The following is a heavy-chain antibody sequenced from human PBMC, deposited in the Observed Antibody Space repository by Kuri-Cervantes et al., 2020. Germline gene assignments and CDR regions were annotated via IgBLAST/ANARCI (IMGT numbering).Heavy chain of an antibody. V-gene: IGHV4-59*01. J-gene: IGHJ3*02. D-gene: IGHD2-15*01. CDR2: IYYSGST. CDR1: GGSISSYY. Sequence: ESLKISCTVSGGSISSYYWSWIRQPPGKGLEWIGYIYYSGSTNYNPSLKSRVTISVDTSKNQFSLKLRSVTAADTAVYYCARVGYCSGGSCYPGLGAFDIWGQGTMVTVSS. CDR3: ARVGYCSGGSCYPGLGAFDI.